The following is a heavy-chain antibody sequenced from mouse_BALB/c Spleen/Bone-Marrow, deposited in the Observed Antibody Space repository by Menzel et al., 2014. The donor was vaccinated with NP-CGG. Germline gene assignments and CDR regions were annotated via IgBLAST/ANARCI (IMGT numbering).Heavy chain of an antibody. CDR1: GFTFSSYG. V-gene: IGHV5-6*01. J-gene: IGHJ4*01. Sequence: EVKVVESGGDLVKPGGSLKLSCAASGFTFSSYGMSWVRQTPDKRLEWVATISSGGSYTYYPDGVKGRFTISRGNAKNTLYLQMSSLKSEDTAMYYCARDFITTDAMDYWGQGTSVTVSS. CDR2: ISSGGSYT. D-gene: IGHD1-1*01. CDR3: ARDFITTDAMDY.